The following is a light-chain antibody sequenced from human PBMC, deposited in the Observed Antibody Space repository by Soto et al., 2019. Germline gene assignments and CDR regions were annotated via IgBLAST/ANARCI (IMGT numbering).Light chain of an antibody. CDR3: QQYYSYPLLT. CDR1: QGISSY. V-gene: IGKV1-8*01. J-gene: IGKJ4*01. CDR2: AAS. Sequence: AIRMTQSPSSLSASTGDRVTITCRASQGISSYLAWYQQKPGKAPKLLIYAASTLQSGVPSRFSGSRSGTDFTLTISCLQSEDFATYYCQQYYSYPLLTFGGGTKVEIK.